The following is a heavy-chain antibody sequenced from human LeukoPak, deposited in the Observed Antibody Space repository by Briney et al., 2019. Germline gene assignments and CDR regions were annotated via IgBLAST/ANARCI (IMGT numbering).Heavy chain of an antibody. CDR1: GGSISSYY. D-gene: IGHD3-22*01. Sequence: LETLSLTCTVSGGSISSYYWSWIRQPPGKGLEWIGSIYYSGSTYYNPSLKSRVTISVDTSKNQFSLKLSSVTAADTAVYYCARQGITMIVVVMWAFDIWGQGTMVTVSS. V-gene: IGHV4-59*12. CDR3: ARQGITMIVVVMWAFDI. J-gene: IGHJ3*02. CDR2: IYYSGST.